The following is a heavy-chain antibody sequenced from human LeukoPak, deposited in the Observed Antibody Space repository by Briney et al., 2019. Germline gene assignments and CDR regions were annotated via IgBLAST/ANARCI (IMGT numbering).Heavy chain of an antibody. V-gene: IGHV3-21*01. CDR3: ARGRFWSGYSGGGDYYMDV. Sequence: GGSLRLSCAASGFTFSSYSMNWVRQAPGKGLEWVSSISSSSSYIYYADSVKGRFTISRDNAKNSLYLQMNSLRAEDTAVYYCARGRFWSGYSGGGDYYMDVWGKGTTVTVSS. CDR1: GFTFSSYS. D-gene: IGHD3-3*01. CDR2: ISSSSSYI. J-gene: IGHJ6*03.